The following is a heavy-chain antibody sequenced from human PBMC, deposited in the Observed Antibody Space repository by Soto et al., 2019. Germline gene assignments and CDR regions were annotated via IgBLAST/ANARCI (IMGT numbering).Heavy chain of an antibody. D-gene: IGHD3-16*01. CDR3: ARWGTTGGLDV. V-gene: IGHV3-30*19. CDR2: TSYDGSDK. CDR1: GFTFRSYV. Sequence: QVQLVESGGGVVQPGTSLRVSCVGSGFTFRSYVIHWVRQAPGKGLEWVALTSYDGSDKYYGDSVGGRFTISRDNSRNTVDLQMDSLRLEDRALYYCARWGTTGGLDVWGQGTLVSVSS. J-gene: IGHJ1*01.